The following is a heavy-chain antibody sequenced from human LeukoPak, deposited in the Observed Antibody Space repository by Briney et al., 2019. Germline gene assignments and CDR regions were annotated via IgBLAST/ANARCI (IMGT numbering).Heavy chain of an antibody. CDR3: ARESRAYFDY. J-gene: IGHJ4*02. Sequence: SETLSLTCTVSGGSISSHYWSWIRQPPGKGLEWIGYIYYSESTNYNPSLKSRVTISVDTSKNQFSLKLSSVTAADTAVYYCARESRAYFDYWGQGTLVTVSS. D-gene: IGHD3-10*01. CDR2: IYYSEST. V-gene: IGHV4-59*11. CDR1: GGSISSHY.